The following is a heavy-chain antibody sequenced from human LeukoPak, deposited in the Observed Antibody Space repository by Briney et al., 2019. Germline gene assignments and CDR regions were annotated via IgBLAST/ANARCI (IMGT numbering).Heavy chain of an antibody. CDR3: ARDSITMQIDY. J-gene: IGHJ4*02. CDR1: GYTFTGYY. Sequence: ASVKVSCKASGYTFTGYYMHWVRQAPGQGLEWMGWINPNSGGTNYAQKFQGRVTMTTDTSTSTAYMELRSLRSDDTAVYYCARDSITMQIDYWGQGTLVTVSS. D-gene: IGHD3-10*01. CDR2: INPNSGGT. V-gene: IGHV1-2*02.